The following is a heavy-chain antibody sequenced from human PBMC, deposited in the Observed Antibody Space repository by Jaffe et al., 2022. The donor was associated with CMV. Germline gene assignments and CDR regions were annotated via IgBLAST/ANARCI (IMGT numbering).Heavy chain of an antibody. CDR1: GFTFSSYA. CDR2: ISGSGGST. V-gene: IGHV3-23*01. J-gene: IGHJ3*02. Sequence: EVQLLESGGGLVQPGGSLRLSCAASGFTFSSYAMSWVRQAPGKGLEWVSAISGSGGSTYYADSVKGRFTISRDNSKNTLYLQMNSLRAEDTAVYYCANVDGYYYGSGTLTLDAFDIWGQGTMVTVSS. D-gene: IGHD3-10*01. CDR3: ANVDGYYYGSGTLTLDAFDI.